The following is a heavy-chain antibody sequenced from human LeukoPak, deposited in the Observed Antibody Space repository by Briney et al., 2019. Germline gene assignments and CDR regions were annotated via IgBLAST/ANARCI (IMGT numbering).Heavy chain of an antibody. D-gene: IGHD3-10*01. CDR2: FHHSGRS. CDR1: ADSLSSGGHY. Sequence: TSQTLSLNCTVSADSLSSGGHYWAWIRQFPGKGLESIGFFHHSGRSRHNPSLKDRVASSVDASRKQFALKLSSVTAADTAMYYCARGGNRFGGFYFDYWGQGIQVIVSS. CDR3: ARGGNRFGGFYFDY. V-gene: IGHV4-31*03. J-gene: IGHJ4*02.